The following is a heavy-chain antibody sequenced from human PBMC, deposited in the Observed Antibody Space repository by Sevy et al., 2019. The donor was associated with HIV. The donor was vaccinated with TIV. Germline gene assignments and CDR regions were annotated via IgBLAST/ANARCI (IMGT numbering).Heavy chain of an antibody. Sequence: GGSLRLSCAASGFTFSSYSMNWVRQAPGKGLEWVSSISSSSSYIYYADSVKGRFTISRDNAKNSLYLQMNSLRAEDTALYYCARDRELLWFGEFDPWGQGTLVTVSS. V-gene: IGHV3-21*01. CDR3: ARDRELLWFGEFDP. CDR2: ISSSSSYI. CDR1: GFTFSSYS. J-gene: IGHJ5*02. D-gene: IGHD3-10*01.